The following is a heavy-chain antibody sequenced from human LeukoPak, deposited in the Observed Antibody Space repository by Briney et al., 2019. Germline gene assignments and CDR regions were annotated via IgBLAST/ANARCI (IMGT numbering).Heavy chain of an antibody. V-gene: IGHV3-7*01. D-gene: IGHD1-26*01. CDR2: IKEDGSEK. CDR1: GFTFSSYE. CDR3: AKLSGSYTGPFDY. Sequence: GGSLRLSCAASGFTFSSYEMNWVRQAPGKGLEWVANIKEDGSEKIYVDSVKGRFTISRDNSKNTLYLQMNSLRAEDTAVYYCAKLSGSYTGPFDYWGQGTLVTVSS. J-gene: IGHJ4*02.